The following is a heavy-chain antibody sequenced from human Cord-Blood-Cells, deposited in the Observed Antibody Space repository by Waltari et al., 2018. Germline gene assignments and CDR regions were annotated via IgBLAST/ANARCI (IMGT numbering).Heavy chain of an antibody. J-gene: IGHJ4*02. CDR1: GFTFSSYA. V-gene: IGHV3-30-3*01. D-gene: IGHD1-7*01. Sequence: QVQLVESGGGVVQPGRSLRLSCAASGFTFSSYAMHWVRQAPGKGLEWVAVISYDGSNKYYADSVKDRVTISRDNSKNTLYLQMNSLRAEDTAVYYCARVTPARSDITGTTFDYWGQGTLVTVSS. CDR3: ARVTPARSDITGTTFDY. CDR2: ISYDGSNK.